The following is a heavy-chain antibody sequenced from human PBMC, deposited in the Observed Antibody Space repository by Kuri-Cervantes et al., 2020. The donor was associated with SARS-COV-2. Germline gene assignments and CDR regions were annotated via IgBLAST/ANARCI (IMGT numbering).Heavy chain of an antibody. CDR1: GFSFSSYG. Sequence: GGSLRLSCAASGFSFSSYGAHWVRQAPGKGLEWVAFIRYDGNIAYYGDSVEGRFTISRDNSKNTVYLQLNSLRAEDTAVYYCARESTGEGAFDIWGQGTMVTVSS. J-gene: IGHJ3*02. D-gene: IGHD7-27*01. V-gene: IGHV3-30*02. CDR3: ARESTGEGAFDI. CDR2: IRYDGNIA.